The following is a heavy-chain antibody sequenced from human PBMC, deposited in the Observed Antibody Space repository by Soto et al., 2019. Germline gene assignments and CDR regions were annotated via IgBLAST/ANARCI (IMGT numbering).Heavy chain of an antibody. V-gene: IGHV4-61*01. CDR3: ARDVRGWNRRSYYYYGMDV. J-gene: IGHJ6*02. D-gene: IGHD6-19*01. Sequence: PSETLSLTCTVSGGSVSSTSYYWSWIRQPPGKGLEWIGYIYNSGSTNYKPSLKSRVTISVDTSKNQFSLNLASVTAADTAVYFCARDVRGWNRRSYYYYGMDVWGQGTTVTVSS. CDR1: GGSVSSTSYY. CDR2: IYNSGST.